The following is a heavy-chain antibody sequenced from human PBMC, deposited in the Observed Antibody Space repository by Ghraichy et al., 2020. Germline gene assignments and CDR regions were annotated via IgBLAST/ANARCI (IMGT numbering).Heavy chain of an antibody. J-gene: IGHJ6*02. CDR2: ISSSSSTI. CDR1: GFTFSSYS. D-gene: IGHD3-3*01. V-gene: IGHV3-48*02. Sequence: GGSLRLSCAASGFTFSSYSMNWVRQAPGKGLEWVSYISSSSSTIYYADSVKGRFTISRDNAKNSLYLQMNSLRDEDTAVYYCARDMGYDFWSGYHNYYYGMDVWGQGTTVTVSS. CDR3: ARDMGYDFWSGYHNYYYGMDV.